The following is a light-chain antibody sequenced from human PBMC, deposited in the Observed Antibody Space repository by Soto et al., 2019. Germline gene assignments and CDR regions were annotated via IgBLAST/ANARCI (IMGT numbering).Light chain of an antibody. CDR1: SGHSRYA. V-gene: IGLV4-69*01. CDR3: QTWGTGIPI. CDR2: LNSDGSH. Sequence: QLVLTQSPSASASLGASVKLTCTLSSGHSRYAIAWHQQQPEKGPRYLMSLNSDGSHSKGDGIPDRFSGSSSGTERYLTISSLQSEDEGDYYCQTWGTGIPIFGGGTKLTVL. J-gene: IGLJ2*01.